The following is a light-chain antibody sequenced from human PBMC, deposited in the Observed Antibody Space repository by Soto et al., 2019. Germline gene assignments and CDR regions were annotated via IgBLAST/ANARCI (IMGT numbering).Light chain of an antibody. CDR1: SSDVGGYNY. J-gene: IGLJ2*01. Sequence: QSALPQPASVSGSPGQSITISCTGTSSDVGGYNYVSWYQQHLGKAPKLMIYDVSNRPSGVSNRFSGSKSGNTASLTISGLQAEDEADYYCSSYTSSSTLVVVGGGTKLTVL. V-gene: IGLV2-14*01. CDR2: DVS. CDR3: SSYTSSSTLVV.